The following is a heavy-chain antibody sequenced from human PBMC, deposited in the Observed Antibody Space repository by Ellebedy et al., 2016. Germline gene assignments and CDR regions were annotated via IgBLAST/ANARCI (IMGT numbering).Heavy chain of an antibody. D-gene: IGHD5-12*01. CDR2: IIPIFRTT. Sequence: SVKVSCKASGGTFSSYSVSWVRQAPGQGLEWMGGIIPIFRTTTYAQNFQGRVTITAEESTNTVYMELSSLRSEDTAMYYCARRAASSGYVAAGYLYAFHVWGQGTMVTVSS. J-gene: IGHJ3*01. V-gene: IGHV1-69*13. CDR1: GGTFSSYS. CDR3: ARRAASSGYVAAGYLYAFHV.